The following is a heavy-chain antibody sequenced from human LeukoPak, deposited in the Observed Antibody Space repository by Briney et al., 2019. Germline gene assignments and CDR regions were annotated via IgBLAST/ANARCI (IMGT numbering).Heavy chain of an antibody. CDR3: ARGGGGSYYVDY. D-gene: IGHD1-26*01. V-gene: IGHV1-18*01. Sequence: ASVKVSCKPSRYTLTIDGISCVRQAPGQGLEWMGWIRGDNGNTNYVQKLQGRVTMTTDTSTSTAYMELRSLRSDDTAVYYCARGGGGSYYVDYWGQGTLVTVSS. CDR1: RYTLTIDG. J-gene: IGHJ4*02. CDR2: IRGDNGNT.